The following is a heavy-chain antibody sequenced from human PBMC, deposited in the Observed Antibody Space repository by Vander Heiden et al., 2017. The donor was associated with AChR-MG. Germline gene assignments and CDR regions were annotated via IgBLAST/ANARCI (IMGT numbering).Heavy chain of an antibody. J-gene: IGHJ3*02. Sequence: QVQLVQSGAEVKKPRASVKVSCKASGYTFPSYDINWVRQATGQGLEWMGWMNPNSGNTGYAQKCQGRVTMTRNTSISTAYMELSRVGGERTAVYYCARASKKYRDAFDIWGQGTMVTVSS. D-gene: IGHD2-2*01. CDR3: ARASKKYRDAFDI. V-gene: IGHV1-8*02. CDR2: MNPNSGNT. CDR1: GYTFPSYD.